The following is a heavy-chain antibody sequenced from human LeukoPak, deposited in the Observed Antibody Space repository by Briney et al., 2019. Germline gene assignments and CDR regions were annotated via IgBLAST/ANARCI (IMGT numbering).Heavy chain of an antibody. CDR2: ISGSGGST. CDR3: AKVLAATPNYYYYGMDV. Sequence: SGALILSFSASGFTLSNYAMTSVRQAPGKVVEWVSPISGSGGSTYYAESVKGRFTISRDNSKNTLYLQMNSLRAEDTDVYYCAKVLAATPNYYYYGMDVWGQGTKVTVSS. D-gene: IGHD1-26*01. J-gene: IGHJ6*02. CDR1: GFTLSNYA. V-gene: IGHV3-23*01.